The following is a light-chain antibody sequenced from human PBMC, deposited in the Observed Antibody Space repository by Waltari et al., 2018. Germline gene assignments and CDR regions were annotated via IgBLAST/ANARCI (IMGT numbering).Light chain of an antibody. CDR1: QSISSY. V-gene: IGKV1-39*01. CDR3: QQSGT. Sequence: DIQMTQSPSSLSASVGDRVTITCRASQSISSYLNWYQQKPGKAPKLLIYAASSLQSGVPSRFSGSGSGTDFTLTISSLQPEDCATYYCQQSGTFGPGTKVDIK. CDR2: AAS. J-gene: IGKJ3*01.